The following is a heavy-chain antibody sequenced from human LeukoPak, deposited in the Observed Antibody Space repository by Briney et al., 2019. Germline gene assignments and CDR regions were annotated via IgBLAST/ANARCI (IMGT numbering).Heavy chain of an antibody. CDR2: IYYSGST. CDR3: ARIHKYCSTNSCYGPEDF. V-gene: IGHV4-31*03. D-gene: IGHD2-2*01. Sequence: PSQTLSLTCTVSGGSISSGGYYWSWIRQHPGKALEWIGYIYYSGSTYYNPSLKSRVTISVGTSKNQFSLKLSSVTAADTAVYYCARIHKYCSTNSCYGPEDFWGQGALITVSS. CDR1: GGSISSGGYY. J-gene: IGHJ4*02.